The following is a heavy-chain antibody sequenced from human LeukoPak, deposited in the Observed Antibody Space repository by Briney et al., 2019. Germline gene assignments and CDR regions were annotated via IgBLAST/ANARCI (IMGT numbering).Heavy chain of an antibody. CDR1: GFTFSSYA. V-gene: IGHV3-23*01. CDR2: ISGNGGST. J-gene: IGHJ5*02. CDR3: AKDLNVCSSTSCYNWFDP. D-gene: IGHD2-2*01. Sequence: GGSLRLSCAASGFTFSSYAMSWVRQAPGKGLEWVSAISGNGGSTYYADSVKGRFTISRDNSKNTLYLQMNSLRAEDTAVYYCAKDLNVCSSTSCYNWFDPWGQGTLVTVSS.